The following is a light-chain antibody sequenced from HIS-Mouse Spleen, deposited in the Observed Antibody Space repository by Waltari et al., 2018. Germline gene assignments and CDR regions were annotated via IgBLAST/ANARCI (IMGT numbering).Light chain of an antibody. CDR2: RHN. Sequence: QSVLTQPPSASGTPGQRVTIPRSGRRSNIGSNHVYCSQQLPGTAPKLLIYRHNQRPSGVPDRFSGSKSGTSASLAISGLRSEDEADYYCAAWDDSLSGPWVFGGGTKLTVL. V-gene: IGLV1-47*01. CDR1: RSNIGSNH. J-gene: IGLJ3*02. CDR3: AAWDDSLSGPWV.